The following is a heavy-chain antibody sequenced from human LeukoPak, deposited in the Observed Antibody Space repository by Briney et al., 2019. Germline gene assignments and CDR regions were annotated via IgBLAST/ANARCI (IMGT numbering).Heavy chain of an antibody. CDR3: ARDLGSNYVYFDY. CDR1: GGSISSHY. V-gene: IGHV4-4*07. D-gene: IGHD1-26*01. J-gene: IGHJ4*02. CDR2: IHTSGIT. Sequence: SETLSLTCTVAGGSISSHYWSWLRQPAGKGLEYIGRIHTSGITNYNPSLKSRVTMSGDTSKNQFYLNLRSVTAADTAVYYCARDLGSNYVYFDYWGQGSLVTVSS.